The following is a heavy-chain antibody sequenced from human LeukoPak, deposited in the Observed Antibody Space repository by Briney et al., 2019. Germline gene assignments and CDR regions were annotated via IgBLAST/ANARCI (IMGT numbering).Heavy chain of an antibody. CDR3: AKDWGRPQLGAFDS. V-gene: IGHV3-9*01. Sequence: PGRSLRLSCAASGFTFDNYAMHWVRQAPGKGLEWVSGISWNSRSIGYADSVGGRFAMSRDNAKNSLYPQMNSLRAEDTALYYCAKDWGRPQLGAFDSWGQGTLVTVSS. CDR2: ISWNSRSI. D-gene: IGHD3-16*01. CDR1: GFTFDNYA. J-gene: IGHJ4*02.